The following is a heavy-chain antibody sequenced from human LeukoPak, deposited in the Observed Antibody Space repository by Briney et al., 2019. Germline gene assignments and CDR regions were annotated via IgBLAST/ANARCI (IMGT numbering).Heavy chain of an antibody. J-gene: IGHJ4*02. D-gene: IGHD3-10*01. CDR1: GFTFSSYS. V-gene: IGHV3-48*01. CDR2: ISSSFSTI. Sequence: GGSLRLSCAASGFTFSSYSMNWVRQAPGKGLEWVSYISSSFSTIYYADSVKGRFTISRDNSKNTLYLHMNSLRAEDTAVYYCAKPPRGSGADYWGQGTLVTVSS. CDR3: AKPPRGSGADY.